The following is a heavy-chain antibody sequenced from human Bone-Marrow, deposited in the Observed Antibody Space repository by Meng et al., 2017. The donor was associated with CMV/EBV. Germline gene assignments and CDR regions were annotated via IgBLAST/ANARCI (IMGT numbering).Heavy chain of an antibody. V-gene: IGHV4-59*12. CDR2: IYYSGSA. J-gene: IGHJ3*02. Sequence: SETLSLTCSVSGASIRNYYWTWIRQSPGKGLEWIGYIYYSGSANYNSSLESRVTISLDTSKNQVSLKLKSVTAADTAVYYCARFRAGVDYGELDAFDIWGQGTMVTVSS. D-gene: IGHD4-17*01. CDR1: GASIRNYY. CDR3: ARFRAGVDYGELDAFDI.